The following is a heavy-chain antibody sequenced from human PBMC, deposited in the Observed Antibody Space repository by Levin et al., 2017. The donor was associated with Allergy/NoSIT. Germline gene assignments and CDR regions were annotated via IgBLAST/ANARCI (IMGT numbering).Heavy chain of an antibody. CDR3: ARGYSSSPNWFDP. Sequence: LSLTCAASGFTFSSYWMSWVRQAPGKGLEWVANIKQDGSEKFYVDSVKGRFTISRDNAKNSLCLQMNSLRAEDTAVYYCARGYSSSPNWFDPWGKGTLVTVSS. D-gene: IGHD6-6*01. CDR1: GFTFSSYW. V-gene: IGHV3-7*01. J-gene: IGHJ5*02. CDR2: IKQDGSEK.